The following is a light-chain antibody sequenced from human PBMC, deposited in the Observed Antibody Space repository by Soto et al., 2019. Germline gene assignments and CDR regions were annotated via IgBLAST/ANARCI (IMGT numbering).Light chain of an antibody. CDR2: EVS. J-gene: IGLJ3*02. Sequence: QSALTQPASVSGSPGQSITISCTGTSSDIGGYNYVSWYQQHPGKAPKLIIFEVSNRPSGVSNRFSGSKSGNSASLTISGLQAEDEADYHCSSYTGGSTYWVFGGGTQLTVL. V-gene: IGLV2-14*01. CDR3: SSYTGGSTYWV. CDR1: SSDIGGYNY.